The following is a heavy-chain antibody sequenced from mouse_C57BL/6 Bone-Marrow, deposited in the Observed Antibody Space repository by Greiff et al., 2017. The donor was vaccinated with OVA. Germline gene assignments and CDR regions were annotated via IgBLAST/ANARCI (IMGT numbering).Heavy chain of an antibody. CDR3: TRDYYGSSPLYAMDY. CDR2: ISSGGDYI. V-gene: IGHV5-9-1*02. D-gene: IGHD1-1*01. CDR1: GFPFSIYS. J-gene: IGHJ4*01. Sequence: EVQLVESGDCLVKPGGSLKLSCAASGFPFSIYSMSWVRQTPEKRLEWVAYISSGGDYIYYADTVKGRFTISRDNARNTLYLQMSSLKSEDTAMYYCTRDYYGSSPLYAMDYWGQGTSVTVSS.